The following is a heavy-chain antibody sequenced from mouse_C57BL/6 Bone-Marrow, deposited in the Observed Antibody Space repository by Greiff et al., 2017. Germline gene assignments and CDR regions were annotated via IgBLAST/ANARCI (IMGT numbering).Heavy chain of an antibody. D-gene: IGHD5-1*01. Sequence: VQLQQSGAELVKPGASVKMSCKASGYTFTTYPIEWLKQNHGKSLEWIGNFNPYNDDTKYNEKFKGKATLTVEKSSNTVYLELSRLTSDDSAVYYSARSSTFFDYFDYWGQGTTLTVSS. CDR3: ARSSTFFDYFDY. CDR2: FNPYNDDT. CDR1: GYTFTTYP. J-gene: IGHJ2*01. V-gene: IGHV1-47*01.